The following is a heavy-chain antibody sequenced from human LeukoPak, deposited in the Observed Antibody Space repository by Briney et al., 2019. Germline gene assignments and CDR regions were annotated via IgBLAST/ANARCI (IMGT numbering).Heavy chain of an antibody. Sequence: GGSLRLSCAASGFTFSSYAMSWVRQAPGKGLEWVSAISGSGGSTYYASSVKGRFTISRDNSKNTLYVQMNSLRAEDTALYYCARYRSGLGYYSGYSWGQGTLVTVSS. CDR1: GFTFSSYA. D-gene: IGHD3-16*01. CDR3: ARYRSGLGYYSGYS. CDR2: ISGSGGST. V-gene: IGHV3-23*01. J-gene: IGHJ5*02.